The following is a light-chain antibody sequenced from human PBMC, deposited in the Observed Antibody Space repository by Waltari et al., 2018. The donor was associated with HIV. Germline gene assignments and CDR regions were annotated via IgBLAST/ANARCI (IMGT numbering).Light chain of an antibody. Sequence: DIQMTQSPSSLPASIGDRGTTTCQATQNIKGNLNWFQQKSGRAPKLLIYAGANLETGVPPRFSGGGSSTDYTLTITNLQPDDTGTYYCLQYDNLPYTFGQGTTLEI. V-gene: IGKV1-33*01. CDR3: LQYDNLPYT. J-gene: IGKJ2*01. CDR2: AGA. CDR1: QNIKGN.